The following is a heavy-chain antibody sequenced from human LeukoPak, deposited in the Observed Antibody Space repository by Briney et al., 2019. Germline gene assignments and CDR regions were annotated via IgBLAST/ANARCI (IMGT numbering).Heavy chain of an antibody. J-gene: IGHJ1*01. D-gene: IGHD2-15*01. CDR2: IIPIFGTA. CDR1: GGTFSSYD. V-gene: IGHV1-69*05. CDR3: ASPHCSGGSCYLSEYFQH. Sequence: SVKVSCKASGGTFSSYDISWVRQAPGQGLEWMGGIIPIFGTANYAQKFQGRVTITTDESTSTAYMELSSLRSEDTAVYYCASPHCSGGSCYLSEYFQHWGQGTLVTVSS.